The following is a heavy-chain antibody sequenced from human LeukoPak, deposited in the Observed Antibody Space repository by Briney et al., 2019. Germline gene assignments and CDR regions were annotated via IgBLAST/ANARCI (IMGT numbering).Heavy chain of an antibody. CDR3: ARVVVVPAAIKGGYYFDY. V-gene: IGHV1-8*03. D-gene: IGHD2-2*01. Sequence: ASVKVSCKASGYSFTSYDINWVRQATGQGLEWMGWLNPNSGNTGYAQKFQGRVTITRDTSISTAYMELSRLRSDDTAVYYRARVVVVPAAIKGGYYFDYWGQGTLVTVSS. CDR2: LNPNSGNT. CDR1: GYSFTSYD. J-gene: IGHJ4*02.